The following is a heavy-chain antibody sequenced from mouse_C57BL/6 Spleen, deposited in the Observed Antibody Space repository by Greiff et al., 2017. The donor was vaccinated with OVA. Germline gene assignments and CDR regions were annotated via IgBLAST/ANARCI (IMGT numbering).Heavy chain of an antibody. D-gene: IGHD1-1*01. CDR3: ARHGSSSYWYFDV. CDR2: IYPGDGDT. Sequence: QVHVKQSGPELVKPGASVKISCKASGYAFSSSWMNWVKQRPGKGLEWIGRIYPGDGDTNYNGKFKGKATLTADKSSSTAYMQLSSLTSEDSAVYFCARHGSSSYWYFDVWGTGTTVTVSS. J-gene: IGHJ1*03. V-gene: IGHV1-82*01. CDR1: GYAFSSSW.